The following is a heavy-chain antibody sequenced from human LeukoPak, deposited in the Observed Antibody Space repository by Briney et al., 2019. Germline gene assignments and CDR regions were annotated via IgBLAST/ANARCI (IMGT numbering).Heavy chain of an antibody. J-gene: IGHJ4*02. CDR3: AHRARVGSSGYSLDY. Sequence: SGPTLINPTQTLTLTCTFSGFSLSTSGVGVGWIRQPPGKALEWLALIYWNDDKRYSPSLKSRLTITKDTSKNQVVLTMTNMDPVDTATYYCAHRARVGSSGYSLDYWGQGTLVIVSS. V-gene: IGHV2-5*01. D-gene: IGHD3-22*01. CDR1: GFSLSTSGVG. CDR2: IYWNDDK.